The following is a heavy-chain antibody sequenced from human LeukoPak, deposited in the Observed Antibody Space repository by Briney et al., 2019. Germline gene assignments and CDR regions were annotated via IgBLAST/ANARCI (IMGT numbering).Heavy chain of an antibody. CDR3: ARDLRVNWNFGFDP. J-gene: IGHJ5*02. Sequence: SETLSLTCTVSGGSISSSSYYWGWIRQPPGKGLEWIGSIYYSGSTYYNPSLKSRVTISVDTSKNQFSLKLSSVTAADTAVYYCARDLRVNWNFGFDPWGQGTLVTVSS. D-gene: IGHD1-7*01. V-gene: IGHV4-39*07. CDR2: IYYSGST. CDR1: GGSISSSSYY.